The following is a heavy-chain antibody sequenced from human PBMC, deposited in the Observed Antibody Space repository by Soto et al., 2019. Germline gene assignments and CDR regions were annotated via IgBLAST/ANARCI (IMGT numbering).Heavy chain of an antibody. J-gene: IGHJ6*02. D-gene: IGHD1-7*01. CDR3: ASSGTTFPPNYGMDV. CDR2: INHSGST. V-gene: IGHV4-34*01. CDR1: GGSFSGYY. Sequence: SETLSLTCAVYGGSFSGYYWSWIRQPPGKGLEWIGEINHSGSTNYNPSLKSRVTISVDTSKNQFSLKLSSVTAADTAVYYCASSGTTFPPNYGMDVWGQGTTVTV.